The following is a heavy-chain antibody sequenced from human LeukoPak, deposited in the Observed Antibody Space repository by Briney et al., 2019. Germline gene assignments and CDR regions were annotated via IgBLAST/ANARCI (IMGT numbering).Heavy chain of an antibody. V-gene: IGHV4-39*07. J-gene: IGHJ4*02. CDR3: AREIRRTTMIVVVIFDY. CDR2: IYYSGSS. D-gene: IGHD3-22*01. Sequence: SETLSLTCTVSGGSISSSSHFWGWIRQPPGKGLEWIGSIYYSGSSYYNPSLKSRVTISLDTSKNQFSLKLSSVTAADTAVYYCAREIRRTTMIVVVIFDYWGQGTLVTVPS. CDR1: GGSISSSSHF.